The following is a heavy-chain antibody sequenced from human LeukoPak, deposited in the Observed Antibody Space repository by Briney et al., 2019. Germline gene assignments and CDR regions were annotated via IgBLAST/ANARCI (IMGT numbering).Heavy chain of an antibody. J-gene: IGHJ4*02. CDR2: IYYSGNT. CDR3: TRDCGGNRIFYFDY. CDR1: GASISSGDYY. Sequence: SGTLSLTCTVSGASISSGDYYWSWIRQPPGKGLERIGSIYYSGNTYYNPSLKSRVTISVGTSKNQFSLKLSSVTAADTAVYYCTRDCGGNRIFYFDYWGQGTLVTVSS. D-gene: IGHD4-23*01. V-gene: IGHV4-30-4*08.